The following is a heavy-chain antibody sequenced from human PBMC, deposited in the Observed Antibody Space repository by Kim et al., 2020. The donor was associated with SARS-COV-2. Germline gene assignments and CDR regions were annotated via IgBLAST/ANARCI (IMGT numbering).Heavy chain of an antibody. CDR2: ISYDGSNK. J-gene: IGHJ6*01. CDR3: ARAWSGTTGTTNYYYGM. CDR1: GFTFSSYA. V-gene: IGHV3-30*04. D-gene: IGHD1-1*01. Sequence: GGSLRLSCAASGFTFSSYAMHWVRQAPGKGLEWVAVISYDGSNKYYADSVKGRFTISRDNSKNTLYLQMNSLRAEDTAVYYCARAWSGTTGTTNYYYGM.